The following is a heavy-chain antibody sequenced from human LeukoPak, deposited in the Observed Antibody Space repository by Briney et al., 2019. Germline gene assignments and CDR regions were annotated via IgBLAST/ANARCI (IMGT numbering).Heavy chain of an antibody. CDR1: GGSVSTDTSY. Sequence: SETLSLTCTVSGGSVSTDTSYWSWIRQPPGKGLEWIAYIHHSGSANYNPSLKSRVTISVDTSKNQFSLKLSSVTAADTAVYYCARDTTDVYYYDTSGYDHWGQGTLVTVSS. D-gene: IGHD3-22*01. V-gene: IGHV4-61*01. CDR3: ARDTTDVYYYDTSGYDH. J-gene: IGHJ4*02. CDR2: IHHSGSA.